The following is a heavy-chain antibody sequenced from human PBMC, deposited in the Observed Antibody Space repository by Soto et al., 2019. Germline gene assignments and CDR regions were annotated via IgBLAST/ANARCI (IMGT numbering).Heavy chain of an antibody. D-gene: IGHD5-12*01. Sequence: QVQLVESGGGVVQPGRSLRLSCAASGFTFSSYGMHWVRQAPGKGLEWVAVIWYDGSNKYYADAVKGRFTISRDNSKNTLYLQMNSLRAEDTAVYYCASVGNSGYDLPYYYYGMDVWGQGTTVTVSS. CDR1: GFTFSSYG. V-gene: IGHV3-33*01. J-gene: IGHJ6*02. CDR3: ASVGNSGYDLPYYYYGMDV. CDR2: IWYDGSNK.